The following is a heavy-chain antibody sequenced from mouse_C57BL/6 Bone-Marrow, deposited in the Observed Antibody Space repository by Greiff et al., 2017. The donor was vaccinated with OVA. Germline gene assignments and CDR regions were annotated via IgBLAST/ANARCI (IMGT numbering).Heavy chain of an antibody. J-gene: IGHJ3*01. CDR2: IYPGDGDT. Sequence: VQLQQSGAELVKPGASVKISCKASGYAFSSYWMNWVKQRPGKGLEWIGQIYPGDGDTNYNGKFKGKATLTADKSSSTAYMQRSSLTSEDSAVYCCARDDYAPCPFGYWGQGTLVTVSA. CDR1: GYAFSSYW. D-gene: IGHD2-4*01. CDR3: ARDDYAPCPFGY. V-gene: IGHV1-80*01.